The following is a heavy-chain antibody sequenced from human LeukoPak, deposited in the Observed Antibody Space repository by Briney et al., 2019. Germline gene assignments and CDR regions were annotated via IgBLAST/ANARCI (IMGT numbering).Heavy chain of an antibody. Sequence: GGSLRLSCAASGFTLSSYWMHWVRQAPEKGLVWVSRINGDGRITTYADSVKGRFTISRDTAKNTLYLQMNSLRAEDTAVYYCARVHVGTDMVDLDYWGQGTLVTVSS. CDR2: INGDGRIT. D-gene: IGHD5-18*01. J-gene: IGHJ4*02. CDR3: ARVHVGTDMVDLDY. V-gene: IGHV3-74*01. CDR1: GFTLSSYW.